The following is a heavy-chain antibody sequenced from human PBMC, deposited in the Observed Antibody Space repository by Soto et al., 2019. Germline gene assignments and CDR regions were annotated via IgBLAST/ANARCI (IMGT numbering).Heavy chain of an antibody. CDR1: GYSFTTYW. D-gene: IGHD2-2*02. V-gene: IGHV5-51*01. CDR3: ATGGSCSSTSCYNFFDY. J-gene: IGHJ4*02. Sequence: ESLKISCKCSGYSFTTYWIGWVRQMPGKGLEWMGIIYPGDSDTRYSPSFQGQVTISADKSISTAYLQWSSLKASDTAMYYCATGGSCSSTSCYNFFDYWGQGTLVTVSS. CDR2: IYPGDSDT.